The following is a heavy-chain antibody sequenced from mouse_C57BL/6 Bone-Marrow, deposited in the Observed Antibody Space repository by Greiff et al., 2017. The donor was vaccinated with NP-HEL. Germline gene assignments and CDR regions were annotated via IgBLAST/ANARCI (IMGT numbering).Heavy chain of an antibody. J-gene: IGHJ4*01. V-gene: IGHV5-6*02. CDR3: ARHPFITTVVADAMDY. CDR1: GFTFSSYG. Sequence: EVKLVESGGDLVKPGGSLKLSCAASGFTFSSYGMSWVRQTPDKRLEWVATISSGGSYTYYPDSVKGRFTISRDNAKNTLYLQMSSLKSEDTAMYYCARHPFITTVVADAMDYGGQGTSVTVSA. D-gene: IGHD1-1*01. CDR2: ISSGGSYT.